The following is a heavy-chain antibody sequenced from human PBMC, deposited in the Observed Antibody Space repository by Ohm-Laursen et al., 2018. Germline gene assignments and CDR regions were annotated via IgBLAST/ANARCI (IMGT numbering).Heavy chain of an antibody. J-gene: IGHJ4*02. CDR3: AKDTASGSGYYYFLDS. D-gene: IGHD3-22*01. CDR1: GFSYDDYA. CDR2: ISWNSGVI. Sequence: SLRLSCAASGFSYDDYAMHWVRQAPGKGLEWVSGISWNSGVIDYADSVRGRFTISRDNAKKSLYLQMNSLRTDDTALYYCAKDTASGSGYYYFLDSWGQGIPVAVSS. V-gene: IGHV3-9*01.